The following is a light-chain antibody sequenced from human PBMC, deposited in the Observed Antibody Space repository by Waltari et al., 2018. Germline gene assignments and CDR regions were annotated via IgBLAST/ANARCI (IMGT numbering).Light chain of an antibody. V-gene: IGKV3-20*01. J-gene: IGKJ1*01. Sequence: EIMLTKSPGTLSLSPGERATLSCRASQSISKYLAWYQQKPGQAPSLLIYDASSRATGIPDRFSGSGSGTDFSLTISRLEPEDFAVYYCQKYGSLPATFGQGTKVEIK. CDR3: QKYGSLPAT. CDR1: QSISKY. CDR2: DAS.